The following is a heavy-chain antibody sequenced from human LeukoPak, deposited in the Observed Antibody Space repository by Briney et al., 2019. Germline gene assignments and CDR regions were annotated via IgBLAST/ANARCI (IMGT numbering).Heavy chain of an antibody. CDR2: INTDGSST. J-gene: IGHJ4*02. CDR1: GFTFSSYG. V-gene: IGHV3-74*01. CDR3: ARYAPQWTAFDY. Sequence: GGSLRLSCAASGFTFSSYGMHWVRQAPGKGLVWVSRINTDGSSTSYADSVKGRFTISRDNAKNTLYLQMNSLRAEDTAVYYCARYAPQWTAFDYWGQGTLVTVSS. D-gene: IGHD6-19*01.